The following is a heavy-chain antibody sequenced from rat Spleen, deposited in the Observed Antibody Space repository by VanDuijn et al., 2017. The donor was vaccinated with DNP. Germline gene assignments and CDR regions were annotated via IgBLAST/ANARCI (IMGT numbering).Heavy chain of an antibody. CDR1: GYTFSDYY. Sequence: EVQLVESGGGLVQPGRSLKLSCAASGYTFSDYYMAWVRQVPKKGLEWVASISIGGGNTYYRDSVKGRFSISRDNAKNTQYLQMDSLRSEDTATYYCARHPQTTGIPDYWGQGVMVTVSS. D-gene: IGHD1-7*01. J-gene: IGHJ2*01. V-gene: IGHV5S13*01. CDR3: ARHPQTTGIPDY. CDR2: ISIGGGNT.